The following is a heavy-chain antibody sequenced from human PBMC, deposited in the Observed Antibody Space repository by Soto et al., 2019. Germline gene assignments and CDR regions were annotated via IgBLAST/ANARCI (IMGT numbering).Heavy chain of an antibody. CDR2: IYYSGST. CDR1: GGSISSYY. V-gene: IGHV4-59*12. CDR3: AGRSYNGMDV. Sequence: SETLSLTCTVSGGSISSYYWSWIRQPPGKGLEWIGYIYYSGSTNYNPSLKSRVTISVDTSKNQFSLKLSSVTAADTAVYYCAGRSYNGMDVWGQGTTVTVSS. J-gene: IGHJ6*02.